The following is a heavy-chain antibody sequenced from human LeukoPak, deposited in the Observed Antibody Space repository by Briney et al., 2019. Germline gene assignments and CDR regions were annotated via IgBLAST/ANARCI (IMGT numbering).Heavy chain of an antibody. CDR2: INSYGSST. V-gene: IGHV3-74*01. CDR1: GFTFSTYT. CDR3: ATETGAFDI. J-gene: IGHJ3*02. Sequence: PGGSLRLSCAASGFTFSTYTMNWVRQAPGKGLVWVSGINSYGSSTIYADSVKGRFTISRDNARNTLDLQMNSLRAEDTAVYYCATETGAFDIWGQGTMVTVSS.